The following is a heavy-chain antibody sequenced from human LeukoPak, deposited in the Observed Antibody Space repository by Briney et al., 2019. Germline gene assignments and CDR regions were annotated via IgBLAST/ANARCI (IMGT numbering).Heavy chain of an antibody. V-gene: IGHV4-39*07. J-gene: IGHJ4*02. CDR2: IYTSGST. CDR1: GGSISSSSHS. CDR3: AAGGYYGDYLSDY. D-gene: IGHD4-17*01. Sequence: SETLSLTCTVSGGSISSSSHSGGWIRQPPWKGLEWIGSIYTSGSTNYNPSLKSRVTMSVDTSKNQFSLKLSSVTAADTAVYYCAAGGYYGDYLSDYWGQGTLVTVSS.